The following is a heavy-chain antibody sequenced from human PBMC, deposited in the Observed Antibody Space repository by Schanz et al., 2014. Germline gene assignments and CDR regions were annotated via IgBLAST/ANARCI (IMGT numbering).Heavy chain of an antibody. Sequence: QVHLVQSGAEVKKPGASVKVSCKASGYNITSNDVTWVRQATGQGLEWMGWISAYTNNTNYAQQFQGRVTFTADKSTSTAYMELSSLRYEDTALYYCARGTMPGTFDIWGQGTMVTASS. CDR2: ISAYTNNT. CDR3: ARGTMPGTFDI. CDR1: GYNITSND. V-gene: IGHV1-8*01. D-gene: IGHD1-1*01. J-gene: IGHJ3*02.